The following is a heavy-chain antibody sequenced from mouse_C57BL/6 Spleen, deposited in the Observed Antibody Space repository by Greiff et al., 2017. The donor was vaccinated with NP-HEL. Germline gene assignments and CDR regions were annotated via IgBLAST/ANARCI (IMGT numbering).Heavy chain of an antibody. CDR2: INPNNGGT. V-gene: IGHV1-22*01. CDR3: ARNLWGGPWFAY. CDR1: GYTFTDYN. Sequence: EVQLQQSGPELVKPGASVKMSCKASGYTFTDYNMHWVKQSHGKSLEWIGYINPNNGGTSYNQKFKGKATLTVNKSSSTAYMELRSLTSEDSAVYYCARNLWGGPWFAYWGQGTLVTVSA. J-gene: IGHJ3*01.